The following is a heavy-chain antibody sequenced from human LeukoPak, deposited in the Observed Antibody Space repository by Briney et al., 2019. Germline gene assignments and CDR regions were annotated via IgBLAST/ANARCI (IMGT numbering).Heavy chain of an antibody. V-gene: IGHV1-2*02. CDR2: INPNTAGT. Sequence: ASVKVSCKASGYTFTGYYFHWVRQAPGQGLEWMGWINPNTAGTNYAQKFLGGVTLTWDTSISTAYMELNRLTSDDTAVYYCATSSGDYRAGHYYYMGVWGKGTSVTVSS. J-gene: IGHJ6*03. CDR1: GYTFTGYY. D-gene: IGHD4-11*01. CDR3: ATSSGDYRAGHYYYMGV.